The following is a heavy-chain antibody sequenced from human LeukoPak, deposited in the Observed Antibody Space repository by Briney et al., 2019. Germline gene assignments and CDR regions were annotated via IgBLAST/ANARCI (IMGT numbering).Heavy chain of an antibody. Sequence: PGGSLRLSCAASGFTVSSNYMSWVRQAPGKGLGWVSVIYSGGSTYYADSVKGRFTISRDNSKNTLYLQMNSLRAEDTAVYYCARTISDSSGYPTLFDPWGQGTLVTVSS. CDR3: ARTISDSSGYPTLFDP. J-gene: IGHJ5*02. D-gene: IGHD3-22*01. CDR1: GFTVSSNY. CDR2: IYSGGST. V-gene: IGHV3-66*01.